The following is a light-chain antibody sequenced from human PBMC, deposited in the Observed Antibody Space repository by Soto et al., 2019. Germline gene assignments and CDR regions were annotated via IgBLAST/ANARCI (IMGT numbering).Light chain of an antibody. CDR3: QQRSYWPLT. Sequence: DIVLTLSPDTLSLSPGERATLSCRASQSIGRYLVWFQQKPGQAPRLLIYDASTRATGIPARFSGSGSGADFTLTISSLEPEDFAVYYCQQRSYWPLTFGGGTKVEIK. CDR1: QSIGRY. CDR2: DAS. V-gene: IGKV3-11*01. J-gene: IGKJ4*01.